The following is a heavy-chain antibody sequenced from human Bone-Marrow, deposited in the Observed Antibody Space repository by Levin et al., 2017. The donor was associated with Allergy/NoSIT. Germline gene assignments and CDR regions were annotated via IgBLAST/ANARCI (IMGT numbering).Heavy chain of an antibody. CDR1: GGTFSSYT. Sequence: EASVKVSCKASGGTFSSYTISWVRQAPGQGLEWMGRIIPILGIANYAQKFQGRVTITADKSTSTSYMELSSLRSEDTAVYYCARGVEEMAKRPMDPIGSLFVENDYYGMDVWGQGTTVTVSS. J-gene: IGHJ6*02. D-gene: IGHD5-24*01. CDR3: ARGVEEMAKRPMDPIGSLFVENDYYGMDV. V-gene: IGHV1-69*02. CDR2: IIPILGIA.